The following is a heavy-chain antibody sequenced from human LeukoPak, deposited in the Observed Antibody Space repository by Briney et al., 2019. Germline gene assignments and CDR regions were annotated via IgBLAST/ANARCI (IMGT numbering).Heavy chain of an antibody. D-gene: IGHD2-2*01. Sequence: GGSLRLSCAASGFTFSSYSMNWVRQAPGKGLEWVSPISSSSSYIYYADSVKGRFTISRDNAKNSLYLQMNSLRAEDTAVYYCARDSRYCSSTSCTYYFDYWGQGTLVTVSS. CDR3: ARDSRYCSSTSCTYYFDY. CDR2: ISSSSSYI. V-gene: IGHV3-21*01. CDR1: GFTFSSYS. J-gene: IGHJ4*02.